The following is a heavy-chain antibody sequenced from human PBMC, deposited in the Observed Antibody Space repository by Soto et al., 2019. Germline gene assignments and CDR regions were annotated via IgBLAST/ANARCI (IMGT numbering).Heavy chain of an antibody. V-gene: IGHV4-34*01. CDR1: GGSFSGYY. D-gene: IGHD5-12*01. CDR2: INHSGST. Sequence: SETLSLTCAVYGGSFSGYYWSWICQPPGKGLEWIGEINHSGSTNYNPSLKSRVTISVDTSKNQFSLRLISVTAADTAKYFCAREGNLGRWLQPLDFWGQGTLVTVSS. J-gene: IGHJ4*02. CDR3: AREGNLGRWLQPLDF.